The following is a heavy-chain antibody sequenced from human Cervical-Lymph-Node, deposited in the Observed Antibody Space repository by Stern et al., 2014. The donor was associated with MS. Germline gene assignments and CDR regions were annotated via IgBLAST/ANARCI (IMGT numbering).Heavy chain of an antibody. CDR1: GDSISSYTHY. J-gene: IGHJ4*02. V-gene: IGHV4-39*01. CDR3: AKHACTGAACPFDL. Sequence: QVQLQESGPGLVKPSETLSLTCAVSGDSISSYTHYWAWIRQPPGKGLEWIGSVYYSGATYYNPSLKSPVTISVDTPKNPFSLGFTSVTAADTAVYYCAKHACTGAACPFDLWGQGTLVTVSS. D-gene: IGHD2-8*02. CDR2: VYYSGAT.